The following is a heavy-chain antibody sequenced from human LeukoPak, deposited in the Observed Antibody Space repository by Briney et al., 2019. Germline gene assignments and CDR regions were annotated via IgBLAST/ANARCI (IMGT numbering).Heavy chain of an antibody. CDR3: ARGRHRIDYDPRGRSLVHVYFDN. V-gene: IGHV4-34*01. Sequence: SETLSLTCGVHGVSFSDYYWGWIRQSSGKGLEWIGEIYNTGDTHYNPSLKSRVTISIDTSKNQFSLNVTSLTAADTSVYYCARGRHRIDYDPRGRSLVHVYFDNWGQGSLVTVSS. J-gene: IGHJ4*02. CDR2: IYNTGDT. D-gene: IGHD3-16*01. CDR1: GVSFSDYY.